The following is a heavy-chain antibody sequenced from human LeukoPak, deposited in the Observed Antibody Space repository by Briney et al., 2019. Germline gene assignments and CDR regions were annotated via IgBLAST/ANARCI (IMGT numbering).Heavy chain of an antibody. Sequence: GGSLRRSCATSGFTFSNAWMTWVRQAQGKGLEWVGRIKTKGEGGTVDYAAPVKGRFTISRDDSKNTLYLQMNSLKTEDTAIYYCMSDLDNWGQGTLVTVSS. CDR2: IKTKGEGGTV. J-gene: IGHJ4*02. CDR1: GFTFSNAW. V-gene: IGHV3-15*01. CDR3: MSDLDN.